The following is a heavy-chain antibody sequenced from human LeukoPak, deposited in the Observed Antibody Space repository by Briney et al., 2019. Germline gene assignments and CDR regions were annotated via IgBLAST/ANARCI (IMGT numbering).Heavy chain of an antibody. CDR1: GGSISSDY. Sequence: SETLSLTCTVSGGSISSDYWSWIRQPPGKGLEWIGYIYYSGRTYYNPSLKSRITISVDTSKNQCSLKMSSVTAADTAVYYCARGFYSPHYWGQGTLVSVSS. V-gene: IGHV4-59*01. CDR3: ARGFYSPHY. J-gene: IGHJ4*02. CDR2: IYYSGRT. D-gene: IGHD4-11*01.